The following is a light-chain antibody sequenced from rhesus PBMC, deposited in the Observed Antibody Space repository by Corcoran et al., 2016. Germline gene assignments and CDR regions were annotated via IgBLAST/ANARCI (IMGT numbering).Light chain of an antibody. CDR2: DAS. CDR3: LQHNSYPFT. Sequence: DIQMTQSPSSLSASVGDTVTITCRASQGISSYLNWFQQKPGKAPKLLIYDASSVESGVPSRFSGSGSGTDFTLTISSLQPADFAAYYCLQHNSYPFTFGPGTKLDIK. J-gene: IGKJ3*01. V-gene: IGKV1-28*03. CDR1: QGISSY.